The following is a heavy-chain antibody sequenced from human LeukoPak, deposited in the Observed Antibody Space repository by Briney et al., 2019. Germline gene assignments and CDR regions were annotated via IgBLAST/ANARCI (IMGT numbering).Heavy chain of an antibody. V-gene: IGHV4-61*02. CDR2: IYTSGST. Sequence: SETLSLTCTVSGDSISSGSYYWSWIRQPAGKGLEWIGRIYTSGSTNYNPSLKSRVTISVDTSKNQFSLKLSSVTAADTAVYYCARDRRGKSYYDFWSGSHYYYYMDVWGKGTTVNVSS. CDR3: ARDRRGKSYYDFWSGSHYYYYMDV. D-gene: IGHD3-3*01. CDR1: GDSISSGSYY. J-gene: IGHJ6*03.